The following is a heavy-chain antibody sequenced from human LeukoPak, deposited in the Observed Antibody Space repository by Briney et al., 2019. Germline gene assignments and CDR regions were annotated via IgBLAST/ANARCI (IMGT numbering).Heavy chain of an antibody. CDR1: GYTFTGYY. V-gene: IGHV1-2*06. D-gene: IGHD2-15*01. Sequence: ASVKVSCKASGYTFTGYYMHWVRQAPGQGLVWMGRINPNSGGTNYAQKFQGRVTMTRDTSISTAYMELSRLRSDDTAVYYCARDLMAEEDIVVVVAATGFDYWGQGTLVTVSS. CDR3: ARDLMAEEDIVVVVAATGFDY. J-gene: IGHJ4*02. CDR2: INPNSGGT.